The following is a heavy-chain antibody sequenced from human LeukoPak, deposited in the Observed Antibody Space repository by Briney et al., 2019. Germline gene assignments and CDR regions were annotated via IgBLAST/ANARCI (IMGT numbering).Heavy chain of an antibody. CDR3: ARDTYSGSSWYFDY. D-gene: IGHD1-26*01. CDR2: IIPIFGTA. V-gene: IGHV1-69*13. J-gene: IGHJ4*02. CDR1: GGTFSSYA. Sequence: ASVKVSCKASGGTFSSYAISWVRQAPGQGLEWMGGIIPIFGTANYAQKFQGRVTITADESTSTAYMELSSLRSEDTAVYYCARDTYSGSSWYFDYWGQGTLVTVSS.